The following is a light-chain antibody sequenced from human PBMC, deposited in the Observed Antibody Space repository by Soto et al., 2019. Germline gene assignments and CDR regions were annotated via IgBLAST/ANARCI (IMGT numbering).Light chain of an antibody. V-gene: IGKV3-20*01. CDR1: QSVSTY. CDR2: GAF. J-gene: IGKJ2*01. Sequence: EIVLTQSPATLSLSPGEGATLSCRASQSVSTYLAWYQQKPGQAPRLLIYGAFNRATGIPARFSGSGSGTDFTLTISRLEPEDFAVYYCQQYDGSPMYIFGQGTKLEIK. CDR3: QQYDGSPMYI.